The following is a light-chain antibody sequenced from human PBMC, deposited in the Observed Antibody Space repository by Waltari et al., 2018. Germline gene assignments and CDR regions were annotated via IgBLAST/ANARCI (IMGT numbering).Light chain of an antibody. V-gene: IGLV1-40*01. CDR3: QSYDNILGGSV. CDR1: SSKMEAGSD. Sequence: QSVLTQPPSVSGAPGQRVTISCTGSSSKMEAGSDVHWYQHLPGTAPKLLLFGNWYRPSGVPDRFSGSKSGTSASLAIAGLQAEDEAEYYCQSYDNILGGSVFGGGTKLTVL. J-gene: IGLJ2*01. CDR2: GNW.